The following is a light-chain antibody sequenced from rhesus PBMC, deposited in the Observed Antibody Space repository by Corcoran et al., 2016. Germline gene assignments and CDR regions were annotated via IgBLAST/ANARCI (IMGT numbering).Light chain of an antibody. V-gene: IGKV1-28*03. CDR2: DAS. Sequence: DIQMTQTPSSLSASVGDTVTITCRASQGISSYLNWFQQKPGKAPKLLIYDASSLESGVPSMFSGSGSGTHFALTISSLQPEDFAAYYCLQHNSYPFTFGPGTKLDIK. J-gene: IGKJ3*01. CDR3: LQHNSYPFT. CDR1: QGISSY.